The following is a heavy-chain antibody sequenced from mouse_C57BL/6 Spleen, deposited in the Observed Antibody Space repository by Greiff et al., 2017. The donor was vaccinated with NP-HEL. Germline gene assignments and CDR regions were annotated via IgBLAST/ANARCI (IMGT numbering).Heavy chain of an antibody. V-gene: IGHV5-6*01. D-gene: IGHD3-2*02. CDR3: ARQLRLLYAMDY. J-gene: IGHJ4*01. CDR2: ISSGGSYT. Sequence: EVQLVESGGDLVKPGGSLKLSCAASGFTFSSYGMSWVRQTPDKRLEWVATISSGGSYTYYPDSVKGRFTISRDNAKNTLYLQMSSLKSEDTAMYYCARQLRLLYAMDYWGQGTSVTVSS. CDR1: GFTFSSYG.